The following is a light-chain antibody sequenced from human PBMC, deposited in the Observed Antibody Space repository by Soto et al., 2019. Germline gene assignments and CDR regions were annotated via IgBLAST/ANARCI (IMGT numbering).Light chain of an antibody. CDR1: SSDIGAYYY. J-gene: IGLJ1*01. Sequence: QSALTQPASVSGSPGQSITIPCTGTSSDIGAYYYISWYQQHPGKSPKVMIYDVSSRPSGVSNRFSGSKSGNTASLTISGLQADYAADYYCCSYTTSSTYVFGTGTKLTVL. V-gene: IGLV2-14*01. CDR2: DVS. CDR3: CSYTTSSTYV.